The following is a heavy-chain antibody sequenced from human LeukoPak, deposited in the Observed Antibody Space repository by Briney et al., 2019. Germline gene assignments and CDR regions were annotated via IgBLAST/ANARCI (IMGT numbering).Heavy chain of an antibody. V-gene: IGHV4-39*07. CDR1: GGSISSSSYY. CDR3: ARGAHSRGWSDF. CDR2: IYYSGST. D-gene: IGHD6-19*01. J-gene: IGHJ4*02. Sequence: SETLSLTCTVSGGSISSSSYYWGWIRQPPGKGLEWIGSIYYSGSTYYNPSLKSRVTISVDTSKNQFSLKLSSVTAADTAVYYCARGAHSRGWSDFWGQGALVSVSS.